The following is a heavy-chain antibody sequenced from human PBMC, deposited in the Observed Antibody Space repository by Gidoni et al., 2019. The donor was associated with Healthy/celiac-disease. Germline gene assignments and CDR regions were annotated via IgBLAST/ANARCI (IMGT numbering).Heavy chain of an antibody. Sequence: QVQLQQSGPGLVKPSQTLSLTCAISGDSVSSNSAAWNWIRQSPSRGLEWLGRTYYRSKWYNDYAVSVKSRITINPDTSKNQFSLQLNSVTPEDTAVYYCARVGYSSGWKGFGAFDIWGQGTMVTVSS. D-gene: IGHD6-19*01. CDR2: TYYRSKWYN. CDR3: ARVGYSSGWKGFGAFDI. J-gene: IGHJ3*02. V-gene: IGHV6-1*01. CDR1: GDSVSSNSAA.